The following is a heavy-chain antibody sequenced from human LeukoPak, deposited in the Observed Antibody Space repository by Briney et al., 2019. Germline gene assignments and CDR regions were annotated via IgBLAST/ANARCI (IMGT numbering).Heavy chain of an antibody. CDR1: GGSFSGYY. CDR3: ARGDFSSTSENWFDP. V-gene: IGHV4-34*01. Sequence: SETLSLTCAVYGGSFSGYYWSWIRQPPGRGLEWIGYIYHSGSTYYNPSLKSRVTISVDRSKNQFSLKLSSVTAADTAVYYCARGDFSSTSENWFDPWGQGTLVTVSS. D-gene: IGHD2-2*01. J-gene: IGHJ5*02. CDR2: IYHSGST.